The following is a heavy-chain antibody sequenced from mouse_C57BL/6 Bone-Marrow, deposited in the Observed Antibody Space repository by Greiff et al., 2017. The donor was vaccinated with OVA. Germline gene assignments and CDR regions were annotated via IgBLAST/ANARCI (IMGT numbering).Heavy chain of an antibody. D-gene: IGHD2-3*01. V-gene: IGHV14-1*01. Sequence: VQLKESGAELVRPGASVKLSCTASGFNINDYYMHWVKQGPEQGLEWIGRIDPEDGATEYAAKFQGQATITADTTTNTAYLQLSSLTAEDTAVYCCTTLDGNQALDYWGQGTSVTVSS. CDR2: IDPEDGAT. J-gene: IGHJ4*01. CDR1: GFNINDYY. CDR3: TTLDGNQALDY.